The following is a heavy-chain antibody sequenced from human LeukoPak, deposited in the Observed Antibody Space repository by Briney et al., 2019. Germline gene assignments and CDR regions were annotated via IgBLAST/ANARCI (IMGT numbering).Heavy chain of an antibody. CDR1: GFSFSTAG. CDR2: IRFDGTNI. D-gene: IGHD3-16*01. J-gene: IGHJ3*01. V-gene: IGHV3-30*02. Sequence: GGSLRLSCLGSGFSFSTAGIHWVRLAPGKGLELVTHIRFDGTNIHYVDSVKGRFTVSRDNSKNTVYLQMNNVRPEDTALYYCAKETTFAYYDTFEYWGRGTVVTVSS. CDR3: AKETTFAYYDTFEY.